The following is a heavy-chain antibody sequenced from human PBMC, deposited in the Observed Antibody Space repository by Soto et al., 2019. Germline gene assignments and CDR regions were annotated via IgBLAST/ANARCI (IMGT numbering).Heavy chain of an antibody. D-gene: IGHD3-22*01. V-gene: IGHV4-34*01. CDR1: GGSFRGYY. Sequence: SETLSLTCAVYGGSFRGYYWSWIRQPPGKGLEWIGEINHSGSTNYNPSLKSRVTISVDTSKNQFSLKLSSVTAADTAVYYCARFRDPYYYDSSGYSRRVYYFDYWGQGTLVTSPQ. CDR2: INHSGST. J-gene: IGHJ4*02. CDR3: ARFRDPYYYDSSGYSRRVYYFDY.